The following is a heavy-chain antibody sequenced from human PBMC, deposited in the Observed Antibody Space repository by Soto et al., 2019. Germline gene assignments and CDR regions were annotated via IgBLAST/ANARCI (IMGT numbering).Heavy chain of an antibody. J-gene: IGHJ3*02. CDR2: IKSKTDGGTA. Sequence: SLRLSCAASGFTFSNAWMSWVRQAPGEGLQWVGRIKSKTDGGTADYAAPVKGRFTISRDDSKNTLYLQMNSLKTEDTAVYYCTTDSDRGLLWLGELFLRGAFDIWGQGTMVTVSS. D-gene: IGHD3-10*01. CDR3: TTDSDRGLLWLGELFLRGAFDI. CDR1: GFTFSNAW. V-gene: IGHV3-15*01.